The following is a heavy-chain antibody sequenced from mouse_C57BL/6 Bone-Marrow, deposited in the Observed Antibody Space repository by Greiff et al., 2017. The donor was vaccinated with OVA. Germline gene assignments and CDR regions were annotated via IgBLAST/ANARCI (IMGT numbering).Heavy chain of an antibody. D-gene: IGHD1-1*01. Sequence: EVKLQESGEGLVKPGGSLKLSCAASGFTFSSYAMSWVRQTPEKRLEWVAYISSGGDYIYYADTVKGRFTISRDNARNTLYLQMSSLKSEDTAMYYCTREGLITTVVENWYFDVWGTGTTVTVSS. CDR1: GFTFSSYA. CDR3: TREGLITTVVENWYFDV. J-gene: IGHJ1*03. CDR2: ISSGGDYI. V-gene: IGHV5-9-1*02.